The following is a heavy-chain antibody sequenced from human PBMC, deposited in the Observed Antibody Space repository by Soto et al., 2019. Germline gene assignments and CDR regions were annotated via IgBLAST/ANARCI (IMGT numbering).Heavy chain of an antibody. J-gene: IGHJ3*02. Sequence: QVQLQQWGAGLLKPSETLSLTCAVYGGSVSSGSYYWSWIRQPPGKGLEWIGEMSHSGGTHFNPSLKSRGTISVATSKNQFSLKMSSVTAADTSLYYCARVERGTATTVVDAFDIWGPGTMVTVSS. V-gene: IGHV4-34*01. CDR3: ARVERGTATTVVDAFDI. CDR2: MSHSGGT. D-gene: IGHD1-1*01. CDR1: GGSVSSGSYY.